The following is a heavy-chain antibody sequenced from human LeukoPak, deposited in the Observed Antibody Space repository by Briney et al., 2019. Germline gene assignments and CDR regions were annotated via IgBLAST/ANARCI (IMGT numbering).Heavy chain of an antibody. V-gene: IGHV4-59*01. CDR3: ARDRGGSSADYYMDV. Sequence: SETLSLTCTVSGGSINNYYWTWIRQSPGKGLEWIAYIYYSGRTNYNPSLRSRVTIPVDTSKNQFSLELSSVTAADTAVYYCARDRGGSSADYYMDVWGKGTTVTVSS. CDR1: GGSINNYY. CDR2: IYYSGRT. D-gene: IGHD3-10*01. J-gene: IGHJ6*03.